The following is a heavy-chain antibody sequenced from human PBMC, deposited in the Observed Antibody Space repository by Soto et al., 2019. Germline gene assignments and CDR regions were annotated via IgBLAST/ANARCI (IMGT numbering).Heavy chain of an antibody. CDR3: ARAIAARPGYYYGMDV. CDR1: GGTFSSYA. J-gene: IGHJ6*02. CDR2: IIPIFGTA. Sequence: ASVKVSCKASGGTFSSYAISWVRQAPGQGLEWMGGIIPIFGTANYAQKFQGRVTMTRDTSTSTVYMELSSLRSEDTAVYYCARAIAARPGYYYGMDVWGQGTTVTVSS. V-gene: IGHV1-69*05. D-gene: IGHD6-6*01.